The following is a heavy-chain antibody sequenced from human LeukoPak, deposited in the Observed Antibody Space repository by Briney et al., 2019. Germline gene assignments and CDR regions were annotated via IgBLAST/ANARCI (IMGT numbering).Heavy chain of an antibody. Sequence: ASVKVSCKASGYTFTGYYMHWVRQAPGQGLEWMGRINPNSGGTNYAQKFQGRVTMTRNTSISTAYMELSSLRSEDTAVYYCAREGVVDMGFDYWGQGTLVTVSS. D-gene: IGHD3-3*01. CDR1: GYTFTGYY. CDR2: INPNSGGT. J-gene: IGHJ4*02. V-gene: IGHV1-2*06. CDR3: AREGVVDMGFDY.